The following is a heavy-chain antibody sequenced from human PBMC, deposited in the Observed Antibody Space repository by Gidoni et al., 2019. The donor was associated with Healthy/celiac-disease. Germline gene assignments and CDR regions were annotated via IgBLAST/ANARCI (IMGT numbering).Heavy chain of an antibody. CDR1: GFTFSSYG. V-gene: IGHV3-30*18. CDR3: AKLADGGYFDY. Sequence: QVQLVESGGGVVQPGRSLRLSCAASGFTFSSYGMHWVRQAPGKGLEWVAVISYDGSNKYYADSVKGRFTISRDNSKNTLYLQMNSLRAEDTAVYYCAKLADGGYFDYWGQGTLVTVSS. CDR2: ISYDGSNK. J-gene: IGHJ4*02. D-gene: IGHD4-17*01.